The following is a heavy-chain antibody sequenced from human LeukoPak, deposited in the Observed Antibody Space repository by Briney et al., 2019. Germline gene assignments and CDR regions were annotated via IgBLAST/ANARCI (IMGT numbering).Heavy chain of an antibody. Sequence: GGSLRLSCAASGFTLRNYWMHWVRQVPGKRLVWVSRISGDGSVTNYADSVKGRFTISRDNAKNTLFLQINSLRAEDTAVYYCARYSSSSGGASYYLDDWGHGTLVTVCS. J-gene: IGHJ4*01. CDR2: ISGDGSVT. CDR1: GFTLRNYW. D-gene: IGHD6-6*01. V-gene: IGHV3-74*01. CDR3: ARYSSSSGGASYYLDD.